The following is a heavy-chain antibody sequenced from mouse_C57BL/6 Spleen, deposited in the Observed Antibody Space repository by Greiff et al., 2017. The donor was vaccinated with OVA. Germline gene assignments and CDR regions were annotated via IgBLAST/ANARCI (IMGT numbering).Heavy chain of an antibody. Sequence: VQLQQSGPELVKPGASVKMSCKASGYTFTDYNMHWVKQSHGKSLEWIGYINPNNGGTSYNQKFKGKATLTVNKSSSTAYMELRSLTSEDSAVYYCARDPLFITTVVANFDYWGQGTTLTVSS. J-gene: IGHJ2*01. V-gene: IGHV1-22*01. CDR2: INPNNGGT. D-gene: IGHD1-1*01. CDR1: GYTFTDYN. CDR3: ARDPLFITTVVANFDY.